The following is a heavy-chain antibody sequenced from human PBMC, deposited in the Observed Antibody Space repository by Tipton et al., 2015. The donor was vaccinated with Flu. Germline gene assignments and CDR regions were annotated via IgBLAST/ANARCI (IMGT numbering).Heavy chain of an antibody. D-gene: IGHD6-13*01. Sequence: GLVKPSETLSLTCSVSGGSVSSFFWSWIRQPAGKGLEWIGRIYTSGSTKYNPSLKSRVTMSVDTSKNQVSLKLTSVTAADTAVYYCARGGRAPLRSSWSNAFDIWGQGTMVTASS. J-gene: IGHJ3*02. V-gene: IGHV4-4*07. CDR1: GGSVSSFF. CDR2: IYTSGST. CDR3: ARGGRAPLRSSWSNAFDI.